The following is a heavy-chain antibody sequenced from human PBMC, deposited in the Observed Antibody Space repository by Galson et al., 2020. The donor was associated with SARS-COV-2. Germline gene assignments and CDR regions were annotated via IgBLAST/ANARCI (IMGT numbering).Heavy chain of an antibody. CDR2: IYTSEST. D-gene: IGHD4-17*01. J-gene: IGHJ4*02. CDR1: GDSISRRGFF. V-gene: IGHV4-61*02. CDR3: ASEEEGLDGYLYY. Sequence: SETMSLTCTVSGDSISRRGFFWTWIRQTAGKGLEWIGRIYTSESTNYSPTLTSRVTRSVYTSKNQFSLRLNSVTAADTAVYYCASEEEGLDGYLYYWGRGTPVTVSS.